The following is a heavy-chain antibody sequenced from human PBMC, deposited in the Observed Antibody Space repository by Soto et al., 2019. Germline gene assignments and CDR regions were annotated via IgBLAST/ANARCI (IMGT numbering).Heavy chain of an antibody. Sequence: GGSLRLSCAASGFTFSSYAMSWVRQAPGKGLEWVSAISGSGGSTYYADSVKGRFTISRDNSKNTLYLQMNSLRAEDTAVYYRAKDRSDYYYDSSGYYYVSFRAFIRWGQGTLVTVSS. CDR1: GFTFSSYA. CDR3: AKDRSDYYYDSSGYYYVSFRAFIR. D-gene: IGHD3-22*01. J-gene: IGHJ4*02. V-gene: IGHV3-23*01. CDR2: ISGSGGST.